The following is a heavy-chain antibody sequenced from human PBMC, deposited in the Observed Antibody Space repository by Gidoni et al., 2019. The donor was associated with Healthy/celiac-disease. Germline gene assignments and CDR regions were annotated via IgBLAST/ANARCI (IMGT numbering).Heavy chain of an antibody. V-gene: IGHV3-23*01. J-gene: IGHJ4*02. CDR3: AKGGYYYGSGSLDY. CDR2: ISGSGGST. Sequence: EVQLLESGGGLVQPGGSLRLSCAASGFTFSSYAMSWVRQAPGKGLGWVSAISGSGGSTYYADSVKGRFTISRDNSKNTLYLQMNSLRAEDTAVYYCAKGGYYYGSGSLDYWGQGTLVTVSS. CDR1: GFTFSSYA. D-gene: IGHD3-10*01.